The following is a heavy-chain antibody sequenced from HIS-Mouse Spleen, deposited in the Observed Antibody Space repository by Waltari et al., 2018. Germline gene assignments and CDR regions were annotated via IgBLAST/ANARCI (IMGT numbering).Heavy chain of an antibody. CDR2: INHSGST. Sequence: QVQLQQWGAGLLKPSETLSLTCAVYGGSFSGYYWSWIRQPPGKGLEWIGEINHSGSTNYNPSLKSRVTISVDTSKNQFSLKLSSVTAADTAVYYCARGLQVVPAAPDAFDIWGQGTMVTVSS. CDR3: ARGLQVVPAAPDAFDI. V-gene: IGHV4-34*01. D-gene: IGHD2-2*01. J-gene: IGHJ3*02. CDR1: GGSFSGYY.